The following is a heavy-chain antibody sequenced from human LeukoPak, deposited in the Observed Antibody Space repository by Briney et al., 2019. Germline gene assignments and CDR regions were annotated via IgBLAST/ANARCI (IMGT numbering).Heavy chain of an antibody. V-gene: IGHV3-23*01. D-gene: IGHD2-15*01. CDR3: ARDLEDCSGGSCYSWFDP. CDR1: GFTFSSFS. CDR2: VSASGAST. Sequence: GSLRLSCAASGFTFSSFSMNWVRQAPGKGLEWVSTVSASGASTYYADSVKGRFTISRDNSKNTLYLQMNSLRAEDTAVYYCARDLEDCSGGSCYSWFDPWGQGTLVTVSS. J-gene: IGHJ5*02.